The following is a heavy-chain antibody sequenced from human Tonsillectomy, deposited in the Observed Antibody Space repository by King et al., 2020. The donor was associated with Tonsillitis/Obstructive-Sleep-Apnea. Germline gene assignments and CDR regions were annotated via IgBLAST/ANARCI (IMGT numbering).Heavy chain of an antibody. J-gene: IGHJ5*02. CDR1: GFTFSGYS. D-gene: IGHD4-17*01. CDR2: ISSSSTTV. Sequence: VQLVESGGGLVQPGGSLRLSCAASGFTFSGYSMNWVRQAPGKGLEWVSYISSSSTTVFYTASLRGRFTISRDNSKNPLYLQMNSLRDEDTAVYYCAREGDYDDDNLGHFDPWGQGTLVTVSS. V-gene: IGHV3-48*02. CDR3: AREGDYDDDNLGHFDP.